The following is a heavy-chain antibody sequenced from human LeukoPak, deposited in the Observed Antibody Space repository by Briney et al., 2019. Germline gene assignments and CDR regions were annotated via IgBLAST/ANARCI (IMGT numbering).Heavy chain of an antibody. CDR3: ARDPSGSPVFDP. CDR2: IKQDGSVK. CDR1: GFTFSSYW. V-gene: IGHV3-7*01. D-gene: IGHD3-10*01. J-gene: IGHJ5*02. Sequence: GGSLRLSCAASGFTFSSYWMNWVRQAPGKGLEWVANIKQDGSVKNYVDTVKGRFTISRDNAKNSLFLQMNSLRAEDTAVYYCARDPSGSPVFDPWGQGTLVTVSS.